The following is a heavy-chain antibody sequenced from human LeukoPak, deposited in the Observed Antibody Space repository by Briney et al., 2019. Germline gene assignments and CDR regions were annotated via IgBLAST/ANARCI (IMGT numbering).Heavy chain of an antibody. CDR3: ARGGGIVGATAY. D-gene: IGHD1-26*01. CDR2: INPSGGST. J-gene: IGHJ4*02. V-gene: IGHV1-46*01. Sequence: ASVKVSCKASGYTFTSYYMHWVRQAPGQGLEWMGIINPSGGSTSYAQKFQGRVTMTRDMSTSTVYMELSSLRSDDTAVYYCARGGGIVGATAYWGQGTLVTVSS. CDR1: GYTFTSYY.